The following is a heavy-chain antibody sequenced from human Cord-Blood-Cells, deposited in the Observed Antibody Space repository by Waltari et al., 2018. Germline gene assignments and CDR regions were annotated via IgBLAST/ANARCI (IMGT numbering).Heavy chain of an antibody. CDR3: AKGTRTGTTSFLFRDYYYMDV. D-gene: IGHD1-7*01. CDR1: VFTFSSYA. J-gene: IGHJ6*03. Sequence: EVQLLESGGGLVQPAGSLRLCCAVSVFTFSSYAMSWVRQVPGQGMEWVSAISGSGGSTYYADSVKGRFTISRDNSKNTLYLQMNSLRAEDTAVYYCAKGTRTGTTSFLFRDYYYMDVWGKGTTVTVSS. CDR2: ISGSGGST. V-gene: IGHV3-23*01.